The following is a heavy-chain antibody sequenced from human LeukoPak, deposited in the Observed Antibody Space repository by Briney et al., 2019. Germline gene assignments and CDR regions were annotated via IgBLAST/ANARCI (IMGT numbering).Heavy chain of an antibody. CDR3: AKDSYDDAFDI. J-gene: IGHJ3*02. Sequence: PSETLSLTCTVSGGSISSYYWSWIRQPPGKGLEWIGYIYYSGSTNYNPSLKSRVTISVDTSKNQFSLKLSSVTAADTAVYYCAKDSYDDAFDIWGQGTMVTVSS. V-gene: IGHV4-59*01. D-gene: IGHD5-18*01. CDR2: IYYSGST. CDR1: GGSISSYY.